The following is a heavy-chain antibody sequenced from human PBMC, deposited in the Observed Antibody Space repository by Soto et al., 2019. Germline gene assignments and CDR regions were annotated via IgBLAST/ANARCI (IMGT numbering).Heavy chain of an antibody. D-gene: IGHD4-17*01. CDR2: ISGSTDKT. V-gene: IGHV3-23*01. CDR1: GFTSNTYT. CDR3: AGRTVTTSWAADI. J-gene: IGHJ3*02. Sequence: PGGSLRLSCSASGFTSNTYTMTWVRQAPGKGLEWVSGISGSTDKTYYADSVKGRFTISRDNSKKVLYLQMNSLRTEDTALYYCAGRTVTTSWAADIWGQGTMVTVSS.